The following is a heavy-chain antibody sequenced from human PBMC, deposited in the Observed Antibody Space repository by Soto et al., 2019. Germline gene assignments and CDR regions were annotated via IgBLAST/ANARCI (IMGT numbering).Heavy chain of an antibody. CDR2: IDPSDSYT. J-gene: IGHJ6*02. D-gene: IGHD1-1*01. CDR3: AREELEGPYYYYGMDV. Sequence: GESLKISCKGSGYSFTSYWISWVRQMPGKGLEWMGRIDPSDSYTNYSPSFQGHVTISADKSISTAYLQWSSLKASDTAMYYWAREELEGPYYYYGMDVWGQGTTVTVSS. V-gene: IGHV5-10-1*01. CDR1: GYSFTSYW.